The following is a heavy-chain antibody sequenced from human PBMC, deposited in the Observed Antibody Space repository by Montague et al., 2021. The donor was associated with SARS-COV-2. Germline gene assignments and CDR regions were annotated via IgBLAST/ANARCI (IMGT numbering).Heavy chain of an antibody. J-gene: IGHJ3*02. Sequence: TLSLTCTVSGGSISDGGYSWTWIRQHPGKGLEWIGYVYYSGSTFYNPSLKSRITIPVDTSKNQFSLKLSSVTAADTAVYYCAREGGRIRRWLRGEDAFDIWGQGTLVTVSS. CDR1: GGSISDGGYS. D-gene: IGHD3-16*01. CDR2: VYYSGST. V-gene: IGHV4-31*03. CDR3: AREGGRIRRWLRGEDAFDI.